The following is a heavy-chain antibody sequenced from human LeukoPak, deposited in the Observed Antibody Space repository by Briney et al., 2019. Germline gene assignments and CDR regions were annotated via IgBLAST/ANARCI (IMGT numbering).Heavy chain of an antibody. D-gene: IGHD1-7*01. Sequence: GGSLRLSCAASGFTFSSYWVHWVRQAPGRGLVWVSRINPDGSTTNYADSVKGRFTISRDNAKNTLYLQMNSLRAEDTAVYYCATAGNYRFGYWGQGTPVTVSS. J-gene: IGHJ4*02. CDR2: INPDGSTT. V-gene: IGHV3-74*01. CDR3: ATAGNYRFGY. CDR1: GFTFSSYW.